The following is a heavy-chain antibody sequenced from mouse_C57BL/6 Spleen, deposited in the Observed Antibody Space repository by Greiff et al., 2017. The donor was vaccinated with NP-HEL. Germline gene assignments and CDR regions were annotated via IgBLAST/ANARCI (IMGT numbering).Heavy chain of an antibody. J-gene: IGHJ2*01. V-gene: IGHV1-15*01. CDR1: GYTFTDYE. Sequence: VQLVESGAELVRPGASVTLSCKASGYTFTDYEMHWVKQTPVHGLEWIGAIDPETGGTAYNQKFKGKAILTADKSSSTAYMELRSLTSEDSAVYYCTRARSWDYERYFDYWGQGTTLTVSS. CDR3: TRARSWDYERYFDY. D-gene: IGHD2-4*01. CDR2: IDPETGGT.